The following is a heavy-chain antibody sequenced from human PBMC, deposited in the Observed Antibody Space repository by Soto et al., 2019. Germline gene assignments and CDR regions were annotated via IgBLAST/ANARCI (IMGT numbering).Heavy chain of an antibody. V-gene: IGHV3-33*01. Sequence: QVQLVESGGGVVQPGSSLRLSCAASGFRLSYHGMHWVRQAPGKGLEGVAISYSDGRNKYYADSVKGRFTISRDNSKNTLDLQMNSLRGEDTALYYCARGSWKQLGYIGGQGALVTVSS. CDR2: SYSDGRNK. CDR3: ARGSWKQLGYI. CDR1: GFRLSYHG. J-gene: IGHJ4*02. D-gene: IGHD6-13*01.